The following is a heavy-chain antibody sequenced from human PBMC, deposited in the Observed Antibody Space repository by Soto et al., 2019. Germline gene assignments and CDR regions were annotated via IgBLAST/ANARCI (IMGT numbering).Heavy chain of an antibody. V-gene: IGHV3-30*18. Sequence: PGGSLRLSCAASGFTFSSYGMHWVRQAPGKGLEWVAVISYDGSNKYYADSVKGRFTISRDNSKNTLYLQMNSLRAEDTAVYYCSKDRVATFHWGQGTLVTVSS. D-gene: IGHD2-15*01. CDR1: GFTFSSYG. J-gene: IGHJ4*02. CDR2: ISYDGSNK. CDR3: SKDRVATFH.